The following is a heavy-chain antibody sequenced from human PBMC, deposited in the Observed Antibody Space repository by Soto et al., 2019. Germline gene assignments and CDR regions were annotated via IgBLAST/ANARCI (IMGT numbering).Heavy chain of an antibody. Sequence: SETLSLTCTVSGGSISSYYWSWIRQPPGKGLEWIGYIYYTGSTNYNPSLKSRVSISVDTSKNQFSLKLSSVTAADTAVYYCARDISYESNWFDPWGQGTLVTVSS. D-gene: IGHD5-12*01. J-gene: IGHJ5*02. CDR1: GGSISSYY. CDR3: ARDISYESNWFDP. CDR2: IYYTGST. V-gene: IGHV4-59*01.